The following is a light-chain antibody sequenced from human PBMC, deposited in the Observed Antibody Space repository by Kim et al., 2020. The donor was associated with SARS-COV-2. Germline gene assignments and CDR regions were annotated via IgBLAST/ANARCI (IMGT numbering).Light chain of an antibody. J-gene: IGKJ2*01. V-gene: IGKV3-20*01. Sequence: PAERATLSCRASQSVSSSYLAWYQQKPGQAPRLLIYGASSRATGIPDRFSGSGSGTDFTLTLSRLEPEDVAVYYCQQYGSSPMFTFGQGTKRRS. CDR3: QQYGSSPMFT. CDR1: QSVSSSY. CDR2: GAS.